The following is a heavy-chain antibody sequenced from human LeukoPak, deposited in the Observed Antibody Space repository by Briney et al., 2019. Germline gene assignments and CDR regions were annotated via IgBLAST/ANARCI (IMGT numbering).Heavy chain of an antibody. CDR3: ARGSTMIVVY. J-gene: IGHJ4*02. Sequence: SETLSLTCTVSGGSISSGGYYWSWIRQHPGKGLEWIGYIYYSGSTYYNPSLESRVTISVDTSKNQFSLKLSSVTAADTAVYYCARGSTMIVVYWGQGTLVTVSS. D-gene: IGHD3-22*01. CDR1: GGSISSGGYY. V-gene: IGHV4-31*03. CDR2: IYYSGST.